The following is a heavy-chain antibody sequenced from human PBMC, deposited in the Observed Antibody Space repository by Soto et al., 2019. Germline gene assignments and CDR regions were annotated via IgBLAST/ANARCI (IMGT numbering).Heavy chain of an antibody. CDR3: AREEITY. CDR1: EFTVSSYW. J-gene: IGHJ4*02. D-gene: IGHD3-10*01. V-gene: IGHV3-74*01. CDR2: ISRDGSDT. Sequence: EVQLVESGGGLVQPGGSLRLSCVASEFTVSSYWMHWVRQAPGKGLVWVSRISRDGSDTRYADSVKGRFTISRDNAKNTLYLQMNSQTAEDTAVYYCAREEITYWGQGTLVTVSS.